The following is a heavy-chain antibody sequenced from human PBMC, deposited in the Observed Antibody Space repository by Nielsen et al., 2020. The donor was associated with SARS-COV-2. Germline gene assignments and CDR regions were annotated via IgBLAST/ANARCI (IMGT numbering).Heavy chain of an antibody. D-gene: IGHD5-18*01. V-gene: IGHV4-61*08. CDR1: GGSISSGGYS. CDR3: ARLTAMAPYYYYYGMDV. J-gene: IGHJ6*02. Sequence: SETLSLTCAVSGGSISSGGYSWSWIRQPPGKGLEWIGYIYYSGSTNYNPSLKSRVTISVDTSKNQFSLKLSSVTAADTAVYYCARLTAMAPYYYYYGMDVWGQGTTVTVSS. CDR2: IYYSGST.